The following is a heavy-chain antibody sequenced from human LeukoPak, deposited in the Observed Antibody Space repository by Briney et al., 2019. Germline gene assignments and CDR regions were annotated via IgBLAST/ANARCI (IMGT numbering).Heavy chain of an antibody. CDR1: LGSISIYY. Sequence: SETLSLTCMVSLGSISIYYWSWIWPPPGKGLGWIGYIYYSGSTTSNPSLTSRATISVATSRHKIPLILRSATAEDTTLYYIASTKSNPSLKSRVTISVDTSRNQFYLKLSSVTAAHTAVYYCARGRLGGSGSYYNVLDYWGQGTLVTVSS. CDR3: ASTKSNPSLKSRVTISVDTSRNQFYLKLSSVTAAHTAVYYCARGRLGGSGSYYNVLDY. CDR2: IYYSGST. D-gene: IGHD3-10*01. V-gene: IGHV4-59*01. J-gene: IGHJ4*02.